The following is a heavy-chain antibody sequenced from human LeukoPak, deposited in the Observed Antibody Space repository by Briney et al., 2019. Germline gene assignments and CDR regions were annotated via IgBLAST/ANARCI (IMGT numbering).Heavy chain of an antibody. CDR3: AKAGGDCTSSSSYSDWFNP. CDR2: IWFDGSKT. V-gene: IGHV3-33*02. Sequence: PGGSLRLSCAASGLSLSSSGMHWVRQAPGKGLEWVAVIWFDGSKTYYADSVKGRFTISRDTSTNTLFLQMNNLRAEDTAVYYCAKAGGDCTSSSSYSDWFNPWGQGTLVTVSS. D-gene: IGHD2-2*02. J-gene: IGHJ5*02. CDR1: GLSLSSSG.